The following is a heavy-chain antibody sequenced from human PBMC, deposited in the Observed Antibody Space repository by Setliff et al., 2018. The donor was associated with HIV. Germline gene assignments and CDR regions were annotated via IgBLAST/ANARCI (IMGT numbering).Heavy chain of an antibody. CDR2: ISHSGST. V-gene: IGHV4-34*01. D-gene: IGHD2-21*02. CDR3: ARGSRSPLVNKFRVTPAFDY. Sequence: PSETLSLTCAVYGGSFSGHYWSWIRQTPGKGLEWIGDISHSGSTNYNPSLKSRVTIPVDTSKNQFSLRLTSVTAADTAVYFCARGSRSPLVNKFRVTPAFDYWGQGTLVPSPQ. J-gene: IGHJ4*01. CDR1: GGSFSGHY.